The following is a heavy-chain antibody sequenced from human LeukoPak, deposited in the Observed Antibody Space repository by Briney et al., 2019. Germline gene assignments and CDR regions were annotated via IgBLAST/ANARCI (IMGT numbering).Heavy chain of an antibody. CDR1: GASFSTNY. CDR3: ARLYQQSKWKYYYYYMDV. Sequence: PSETLPLTCSVSGASFSTNYWSWIRQPPGRGLEWIGYVFDSGSTNYNPSLKSRGTISVDTSTKQFSLRLSSVTAADTAVYYCARLYQQSKWKYYYYYMDVWGKGTAVTVSS. V-gene: IGHV4-59*01. CDR2: VFDSGST. D-gene: IGHD1-1*01. J-gene: IGHJ6*03.